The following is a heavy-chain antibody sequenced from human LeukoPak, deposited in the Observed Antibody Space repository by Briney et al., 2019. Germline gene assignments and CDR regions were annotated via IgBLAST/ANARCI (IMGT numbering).Heavy chain of an antibody. V-gene: IGHV1-46*01. CDR3: ARDHGHSGSFDI. Sequence: ASVRVSCKASGYTFTSYYMHWVRQAPGQGLEWMGIINPSGGSTSYAQKFQGRVTMTRDMSTSTVYMELSSLRSEDTAVYYCARDHGHSGSFDIWGQGTMVTVSS. D-gene: IGHD5-12*01. CDR2: INPSGGST. J-gene: IGHJ3*02. CDR1: GYTFTSYY.